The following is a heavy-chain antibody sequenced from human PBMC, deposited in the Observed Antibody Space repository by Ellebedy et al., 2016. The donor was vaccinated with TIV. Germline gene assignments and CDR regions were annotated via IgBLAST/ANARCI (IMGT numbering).Heavy chain of an antibody. V-gene: IGHV4-4*02. CDR1: GGSISSSNW. D-gene: IGHD3-10*01. CDR2: IYHSGST. CDR3: ARDEGGSGSLSY. Sequence: MPSETLSLTCAVSGGSISSSNWWSWVRQPPGKGLEWIGEIYHSGSTNYNPSLKSRVTISLDTSNNQFSLRLNSVTAADTAVYYCARDEGGSGSLSYWGQGSLVTVSS. J-gene: IGHJ4*02.